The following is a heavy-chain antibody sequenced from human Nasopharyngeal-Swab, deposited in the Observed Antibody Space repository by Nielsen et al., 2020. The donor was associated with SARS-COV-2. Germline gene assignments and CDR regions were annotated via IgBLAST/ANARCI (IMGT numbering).Heavy chain of an antibody. CDR2: IYYSGST. J-gene: IGHJ4*02. CDR3: ARSEAEDYSSSWYDY. D-gene: IGHD6-13*01. Sequence: WIRQPPGKGLEWIGSIYYSGSTYYNPSLKSRVTISVDTSTNQFSLKLSSVAAADTAVYYCARSEAEDYSSSWYDYWGRGTLVTVSS. V-gene: IGHV4-39*01.